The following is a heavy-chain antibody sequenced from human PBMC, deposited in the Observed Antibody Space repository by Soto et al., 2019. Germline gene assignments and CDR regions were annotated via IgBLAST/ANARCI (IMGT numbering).Heavy chain of an antibody. CDR2: IIPILGIA. CDR1: GEAYSGDT. CDR3: ASGWYQYYFDY. Sequence: CTNSGEAYSGDTSVCVRQAPGQGLEWMGRIIPILGIADYAQKFQGRVTITADKSTSTAYMELSSLRSEDTAVYYCASGWYQYYFDYWGQGTLVTVSS. V-gene: IGHV1-69*02. J-gene: IGHJ4*02. D-gene: IGHD6-19*01.